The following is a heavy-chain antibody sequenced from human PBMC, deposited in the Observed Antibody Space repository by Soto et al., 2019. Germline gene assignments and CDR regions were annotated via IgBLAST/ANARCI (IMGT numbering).Heavy chain of an antibody. Sequence: PGGSLRLSCAASGFTFSSYAMSWVRQAPGKGLEWVSAISGSGGSTYYADSVKGRFTISRDNSKNTLYLQMNSLRAEDTAVYYCAKDPRRAYSSGWYYFDCWGQGTLVTVSS. J-gene: IGHJ4*02. D-gene: IGHD6-19*01. CDR1: GFTFSSYA. CDR2: ISGSGGST. CDR3: AKDPRRAYSSGWYYFDC. V-gene: IGHV3-23*01.